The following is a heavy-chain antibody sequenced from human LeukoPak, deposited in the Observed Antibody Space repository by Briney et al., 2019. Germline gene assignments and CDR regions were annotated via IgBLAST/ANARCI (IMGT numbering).Heavy chain of an antibody. CDR3: ARVYGDYADYFDY. Sequence: KTSETLSLTCAVYGGSFSGYYWSWIRQPPGKGLEWIGEINHSGSTNYNPSLKSRVTISVDTSKNQFSLKLSSVTAADTAVYYCARVYGDYADYFDYWGQGTLVTVSS. J-gene: IGHJ4*02. CDR1: GGSFSGYY. CDR2: INHSGST. V-gene: IGHV4-34*01. D-gene: IGHD4-17*01.